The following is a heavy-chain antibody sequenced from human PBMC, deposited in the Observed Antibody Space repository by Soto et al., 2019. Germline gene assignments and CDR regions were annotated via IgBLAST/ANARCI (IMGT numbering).Heavy chain of an antibody. D-gene: IGHD6-6*01. Sequence: SKTLALTCTVSGGSIISYDWSWIRQPAGEGLEGIGRIYTSCSTNYNPARRRRVTMSVRTSKNPFSGKLSSVTAADTAVYYCARADSSSSRRFDPWGQGTLVTLSS. CDR1: GGSIISYD. CDR3: ARADSSSSRRFDP. V-gene: IGHV4-4*07. CDR2: IYTSCST. J-gene: IGHJ5*02.